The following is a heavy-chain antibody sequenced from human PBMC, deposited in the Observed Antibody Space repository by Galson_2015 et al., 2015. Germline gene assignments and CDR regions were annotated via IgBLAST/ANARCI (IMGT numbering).Heavy chain of an antibody. J-gene: IGHJ4*02. CDR2: ISSNGGST. D-gene: IGHD1-26*01. Sequence: SLRLSCAASGFTFSSYSMNWVRQAPGKGLEYVSAISSNGGSTYYADSVKGRFTISRDNSKNTLYLQMNSLRAEDTAVYYCARDQRATALDYWGQGTLVTVSS. V-gene: IGHV3-64*04. CDR1: GFTFSSYS. CDR3: ARDQRATALDY.